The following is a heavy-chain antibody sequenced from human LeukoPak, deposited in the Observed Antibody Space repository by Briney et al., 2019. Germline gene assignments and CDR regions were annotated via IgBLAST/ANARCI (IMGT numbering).Heavy chain of an antibody. CDR3: ARARPGYDTPPYYFDF. CDR1: GFTFSSYS. J-gene: IGHJ4*02. Sequence: GESLRLSCAASGFTFSSYSMNWVRQAPGEGLEWISYIISSSSVIYYADSVRGRFTISRDNAKSSLYLQMNSLRAEDTAVYYCARARPGYDTPPYYFDFWGQGTLVTVSS. CDR2: IISSSSVI. V-gene: IGHV3-48*01. D-gene: IGHD3-16*01.